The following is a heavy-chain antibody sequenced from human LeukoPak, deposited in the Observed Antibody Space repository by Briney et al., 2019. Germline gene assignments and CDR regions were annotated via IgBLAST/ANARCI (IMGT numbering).Heavy chain of an antibody. D-gene: IGHD3-10*01. J-gene: IGHJ5*02. Sequence: SETLSLTCTVSGGSISSYYWSWIRQPAGKGLEWIGRIYTGGSTNYNPSLKSRVTISVDTSKNQFSLKLSSVAAADTAVYYCARDYGSGSFDPWGQGTLVTVSS. CDR1: GGSISSYY. V-gene: IGHV4-4*07. CDR3: ARDYGSGSFDP. CDR2: IYTGGST.